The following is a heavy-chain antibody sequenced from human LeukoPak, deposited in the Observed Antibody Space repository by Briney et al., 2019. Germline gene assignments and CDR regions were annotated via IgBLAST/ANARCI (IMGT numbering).Heavy chain of an antibody. CDR1: GFPFISYA. CDR3: AKSKTAAAGTGAFDI. V-gene: IGHV3-23*01. CDR2: ISGSGGST. J-gene: IGHJ3*02. Sequence: PGGSLRLSCAAPGFPFISYAMSWGRQAPGKVLELVSAISGSGGSTYYADSVKGRFTISRDNSKNTLYLQMNSLRAEDTAVYYCAKSKTAAAGTGAFDIWGQGTMVTVSS. D-gene: IGHD6-13*01.